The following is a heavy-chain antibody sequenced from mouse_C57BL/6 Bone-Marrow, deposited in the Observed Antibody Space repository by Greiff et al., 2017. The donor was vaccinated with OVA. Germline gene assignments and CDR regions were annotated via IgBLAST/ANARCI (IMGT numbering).Heavy chain of an antibody. CDR1: GFNIKDDY. CDR3: TTYYGSSYDWYFDV. CDR2: IDPENGDT. J-gene: IGHJ1*03. Sequence: EVQLQQSGAELVRPGASVKLSCTASGFNIKDDYMHWVKQRPEQGLEWIGWIDPENGDTEYASKFQGKATITADTSSNTAYLQLSSLTSGDTAVYYGTTYYGSSYDWYFDVWGTGTTVTVSS. V-gene: IGHV14-4*01. D-gene: IGHD1-1*01.